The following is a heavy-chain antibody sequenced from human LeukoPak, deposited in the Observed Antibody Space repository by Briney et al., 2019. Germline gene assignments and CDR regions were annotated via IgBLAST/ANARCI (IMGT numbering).Heavy chain of an antibody. J-gene: IGHJ4*02. CDR3: ARGYCSGGSCYGLCDY. D-gene: IGHD2-15*01. Sequence: GASVKVSCKASGYTFTGYYMHWVRQAPGQGLEWMGWINPNSGGTNYAQKFQGRVTMTRDTSISTAYMELSRLRSDDTAVYYCARGYCSGGSCYGLCDYWGERTLVTVSS. V-gene: IGHV1-2*02. CDR1: GYTFTGYY. CDR2: INPNSGGT.